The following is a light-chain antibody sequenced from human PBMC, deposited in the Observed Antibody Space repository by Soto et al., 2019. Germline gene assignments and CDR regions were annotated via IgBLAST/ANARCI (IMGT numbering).Light chain of an antibody. CDR3: QQLNTYPAT. CDR1: QVISTY. CDR2: AAS. J-gene: IGKJ4*01. V-gene: IGKV1-9*01. Sequence: IQLTQSPSSLSASVGDRVTITCRASQVISTYLAWYQQKPGKARNLLIYAASTLKSGVPSRFSGSGSGTDFTPPTSSLQPEDFATVYCQQLNTYPATFGGGTKVDIK.